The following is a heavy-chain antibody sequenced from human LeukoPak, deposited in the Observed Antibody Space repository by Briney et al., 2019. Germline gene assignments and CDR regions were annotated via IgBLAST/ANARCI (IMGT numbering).Heavy chain of an antibody. V-gene: IGHV3-21*01. CDR2: ISSSSSYI. Sequence: GGSLRLSRAASGFTFSSYSMNWVRQAPGKGLEWVSSISSSSSYIYYADSVKGRFTISRDNAKNSLYLQMNSLRAEDTAVYYCARGGRYCSGGSCREAFDYWGQGTLVTVSS. J-gene: IGHJ4*02. D-gene: IGHD2-15*01. CDR1: GFTFSSYS. CDR3: ARGGRYCSGGSCREAFDY.